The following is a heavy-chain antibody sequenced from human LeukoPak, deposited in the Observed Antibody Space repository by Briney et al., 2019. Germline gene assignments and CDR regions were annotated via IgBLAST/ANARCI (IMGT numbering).Heavy chain of an antibody. CDR2: IRYDGSNK. CDR1: GFTFSSYG. Sequence: GGSLRLSCAASGFTFSSYGMHWVRQAPGKGLEWVGFIRYDGSNKLYADSVKGRFTISRDNSKNTLYLQTNSLRAEDTAVYYCAKDAGSYYDSSGYYFWFDPWGQGTLVTVSS. CDR3: AKDAGSYYDSSGYYFWFDP. V-gene: IGHV3-30*02. D-gene: IGHD3-22*01. J-gene: IGHJ5*02.